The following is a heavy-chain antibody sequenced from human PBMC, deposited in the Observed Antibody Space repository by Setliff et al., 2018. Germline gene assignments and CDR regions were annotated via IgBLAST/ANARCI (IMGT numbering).Heavy chain of an antibody. CDR3: ARPGRSNYWDSFDY. Sequence: GGSLRLSCAASGFIFSEYWMHWVRQVPGKGLVWVARVNSVGTIATYADSVKGRFTISRDNAKSSLYLQMNSLRAEDTAVYYCARPGRSNYWDSFDYWGQGTLVTVSS. J-gene: IGHJ4*02. CDR2: VNSVGTIA. V-gene: IGHV3-74*01. D-gene: IGHD3-10*01. CDR1: GFIFSEYW.